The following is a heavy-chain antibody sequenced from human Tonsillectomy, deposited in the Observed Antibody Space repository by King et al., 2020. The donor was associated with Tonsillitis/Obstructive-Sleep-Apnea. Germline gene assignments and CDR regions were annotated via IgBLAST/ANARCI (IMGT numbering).Heavy chain of an antibody. CDR2: ISYDGSKK. J-gene: IGHJ3*01. D-gene: IGHD1-26*01. CDR3: AKPALVGSTGVFDL. V-gene: IGHV3-30*18. Sequence: VQLVESGGGVVQPGKSLRLSCAASGFTFSKYGMHWVRQAPGKGLEWVACISYDGSKKYCANSVKGRFTISRDNSKNTLFLQMNSLRDDDTAVYYCAKPALVGSTGVFDLGGRGTMLTVSS. CDR1: GFTFSKYG.